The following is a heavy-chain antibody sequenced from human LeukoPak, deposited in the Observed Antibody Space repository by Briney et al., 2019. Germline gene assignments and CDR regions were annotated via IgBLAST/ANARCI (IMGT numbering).Heavy chain of an antibody. V-gene: IGHV3-33*01. CDR1: GFTFSSYG. CDR2: IWYDGSNK. Sequence: GGSLRLSCAASGFTFSSYGMHWVRQAPGKGLEWVAVIWYDGSNKYYADSVKGRFTISRDNSKNTLYLQMNSLRAEDAAVYYCAGSYEDYPADYWGQGTLVTVSS. J-gene: IGHJ4*02. D-gene: IGHD5-12*01. CDR3: AGSYEDYPADY.